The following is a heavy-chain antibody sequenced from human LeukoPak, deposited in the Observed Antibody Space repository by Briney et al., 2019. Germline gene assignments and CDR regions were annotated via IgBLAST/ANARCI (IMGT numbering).Heavy chain of an antibody. CDR1: GFTFSNFA. V-gene: IGHV3-23*01. J-gene: IGHJ6*03. CDR2: ISGSGGTT. Sequence: GGSMRLSCAASGFTFSNFAMSWVRQAPGKGPQWVSSISGSGGTTYIADSVKGRFTISRDNSKNTLFLEMSGLRVEDTALYYCAKGAVESLNYYFYMEVWGTGTTVTVSS. CDR3: AKGAVESLNYYFYMEV. D-gene: IGHD4-23*01.